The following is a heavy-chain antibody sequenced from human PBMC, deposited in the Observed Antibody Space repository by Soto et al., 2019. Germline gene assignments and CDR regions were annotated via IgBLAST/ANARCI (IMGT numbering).Heavy chain of an antibody. CDR1: CYTCTSYG. V-gene: IGHV1-18*01. CDR3: ERDANYAYVSYYFDH. Sequence: ASVKVSCKASCYTCTSYGIIWGRQAPGQGLEGMGWSSAYNGNTNYAQKLQGRVTMTTDTSTSTAYMELRSLRSDDTAVYYCERDANYAYVSYYFDHWGQGALVTVSS. CDR2: SSAYNGNT. J-gene: IGHJ4*02. D-gene: IGHD2-21*01.